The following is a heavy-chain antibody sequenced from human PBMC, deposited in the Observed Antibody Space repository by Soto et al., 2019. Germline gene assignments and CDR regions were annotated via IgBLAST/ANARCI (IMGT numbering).Heavy chain of an antibody. CDR2: VKYDGSQT. Sequence: GGCLRLSCADSGFTFSSYWMSWVRQAPGQGLEWVANVKYDGSQTYYVGSVKGRFTISRANAKNSLYLQMNSLRAEDTAVYYCTRDFQGPLDYGMDVWGQGTTVTVSS. CDR3: TRDFQGPLDYGMDV. V-gene: IGHV3-7*01. D-gene: IGHD1-1*01. J-gene: IGHJ6*02. CDR1: GFTFSSYW.